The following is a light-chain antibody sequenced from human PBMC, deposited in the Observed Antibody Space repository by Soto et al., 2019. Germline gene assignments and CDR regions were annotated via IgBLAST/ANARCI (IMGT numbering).Light chain of an antibody. V-gene: IGKV2-28*01. CDR2: LGS. CDR3: MQGLQTFYT. CDR1: QSLLHSNGYNY. Sequence: DIVMTQSPLSQPVTPGEPASISCRSSQSLLHSNGYNYLDWYLQKPGQSPQLLIYLGSYRASGVPDRFSGSGSGTEFTLKISRVEAEDVGVYYCMQGLQTFYTFGQGTKLVIK. J-gene: IGKJ2*01.